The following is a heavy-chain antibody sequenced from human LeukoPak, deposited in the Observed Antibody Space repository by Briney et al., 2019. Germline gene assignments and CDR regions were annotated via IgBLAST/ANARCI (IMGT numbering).Heavy chain of an antibody. V-gene: IGHV3-53*01. CDR3: ARSVRTTYGMDV. Sequence: GGSLRLSCAASGFTFSNAWMSWVRQAPGKGLEWVSVIYSGGSTYYADSVKGRFTISRDNSKNTLYLQMNSLRAEDTAVYYCARSVRTTYGMDVWGQGTTVTVSS. CDR2: IYSGGST. D-gene: IGHD1-7*01. CDR1: GFTFSNAW. J-gene: IGHJ6*02.